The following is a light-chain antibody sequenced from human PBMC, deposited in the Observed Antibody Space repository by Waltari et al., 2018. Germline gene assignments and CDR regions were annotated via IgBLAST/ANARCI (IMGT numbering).Light chain of an antibody. J-gene: IGLJ3*02. V-gene: IGLV2-11*01. CDR3: CSYAGSHTWV. CDR2: DVT. Sequence: QSALTQPRSVSGSPGQSVTISCTGTSSYVGDYNYVSWYQHHPGKAPQLMIYDVTKRPSGVPDRFSGSKSGNTASLTISGLQAEDEADYYCCSYAGSHTWVFGGGTKLTVL. CDR1: SSYVGDYNY.